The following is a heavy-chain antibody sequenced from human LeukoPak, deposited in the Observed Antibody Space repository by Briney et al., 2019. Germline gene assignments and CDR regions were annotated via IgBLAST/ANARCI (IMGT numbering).Heavy chain of an antibody. J-gene: IGHJ4*02. V-gene: IGHV3-74*01. Sequence: PGGSLRLSCAASGFTLSNSWMHWVRQPPGKGLVWVSRIKSDGSSSIYADSVKGRFTISRDNAKNTLYLQMNSLRVDDTAVYYCANRPGWRGSECWGQGTLVTVSS. CDR1: GFTLSNSW. CDR3: ANRPGWRGSEC. CDR2: IKSDGSSS. D-gene: IGHD1-14*01.